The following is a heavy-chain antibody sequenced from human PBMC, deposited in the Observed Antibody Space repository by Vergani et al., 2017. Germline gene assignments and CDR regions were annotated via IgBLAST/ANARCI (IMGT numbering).Heavy chain of an antibody. J-gene: IGHJ4*02. CDR1: GGSISSSSYY. Sequence: QLQLQESGPGLVKPSETLSLTCTVSGGSISSSSYYWGWIRQPPGKGLEWIGEINHSGSTNYNPSLKSRVTISVDTSKNQFSLKLSSVTAADTAVYYCATYDYITYYFDYWGQGTLVTVSS. V-gene: IGHV4-39*07. CDR3: ATYDYITYYFDY. CDR2: INHSGST. D-gene: IGHD3-16*01.